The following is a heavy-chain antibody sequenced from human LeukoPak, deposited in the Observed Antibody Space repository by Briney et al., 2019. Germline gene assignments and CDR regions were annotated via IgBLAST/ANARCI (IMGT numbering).Heavy chain of an antibody. V-gene: IGHV4-34*01. CDR2: INHSGST. D-gene: IGHD2-15*01. J-gene: IGHJ6*02. Sequence: SETLSLPCAVYGGSFSGYYWSWIRQPPGKGLEWIGEINHSGSTKYNPSLKSRVTISVDTSKNQFSLKLSSVTAADTAVYYCARGGYCSGGSRYSPPGDYYYYGMDVWGQGTTVTVSS. CDR1: GGSFSGYY. CDR3: ARGGYCSGGSRYSPPGDYYYYGMDV.